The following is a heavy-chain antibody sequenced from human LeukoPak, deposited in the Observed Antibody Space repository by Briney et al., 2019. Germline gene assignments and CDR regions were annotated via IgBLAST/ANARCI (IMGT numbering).Heavy chain of an antibody. CDR1: GFTFSSYE. Sequence: GGSLRLSCAASGFTFSSYEMNWVRQAPGKGLEWVSAISGSGGSTYYADSVKARFTISRDNSKNTLYLQMNSLRAEDTAVYYCAKDKLRSTHPNWFDPWGQGTLVTVSS. CDR3: AKDKLRSTHPNWFDP. CDR2: ISGSGGST. J-gene: IGHJ5*02. V-gene: IGHV3-23*01.